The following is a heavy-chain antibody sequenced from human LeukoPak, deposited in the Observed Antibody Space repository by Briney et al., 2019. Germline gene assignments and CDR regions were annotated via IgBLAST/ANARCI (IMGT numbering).Heavy chain of an antibody. CDR2: ISYDGSKK. V-gene: IGHV3-30*04. J-gene: IGHJ4*02. CDR1: GFTFSSYG. CDR3: AKGVACSSTSCSAFDY. D-gene: IGHD2-2*01. Sequence: PGGSLRLSCAASGFTFSSYGMHWVRQAPGKGLEWVSVISYDGSKKYYADSVKGRFTISRDNSKNTLYLQMNSLRAEDTAVYYCAKGVACSSTSCSAFDYWGQGTLVTVSS.